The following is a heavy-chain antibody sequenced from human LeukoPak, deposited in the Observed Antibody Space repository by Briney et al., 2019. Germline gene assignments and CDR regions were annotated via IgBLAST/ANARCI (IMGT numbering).Heavy chain of an antibody. V-gene: IGHV4-4*07. J-gene: IGHJ4*02. Sequence: NASETLSLTCTVSGGSISSYYWSWIRQPAGKGLEWIGRIYTSGSTNYNPSLKSRVTMSVDTSKNQFSLKLSSVTAADTAVYYCARGRRGLAAVAGILDYWGQGTLVTVSS. CDR1: GGSISSYY. CDR2: IYTSGST. CDR3: ARGRRGLAAVAGILDY. D-gene: IGHD6-19*01.